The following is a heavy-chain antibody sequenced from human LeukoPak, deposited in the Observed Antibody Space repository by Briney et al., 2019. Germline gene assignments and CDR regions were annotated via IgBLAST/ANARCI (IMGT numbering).Heavy chain of an antibody. D-gene: IGHD3-22*01. J-gene: IGHJ4*02. CDR1: GFTVSSNY. Sequence: GGSLRLSCAASGFTVSSNYMSWVRQAPGKGLEWVSSISGNGGSTYYAESVKGRFTISRDNSKNTLYLQMNSLRAEDTAVYYCAKDVLIVVVDGDYFDYWGQGTLVTVSS. CDR3: AKDVLIVVVDGDYFDY. CDR2: ISGNGGST. V-gene: IGHV3-23*01.